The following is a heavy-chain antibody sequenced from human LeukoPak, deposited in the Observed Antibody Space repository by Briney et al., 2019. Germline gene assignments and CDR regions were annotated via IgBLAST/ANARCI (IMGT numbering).Heavy chain of an antibody. D-gene: IGHD3-10*01. CDR1: GGSISSGGYY. J-gene: IGHJ5*02. CDR2: IYYSGSN. Sequence: PSQTLSLTCTVSGGSISSGGYYWSWIRQHPGKGLEWIGYIYYSGSNNYNPSLKSRVTISVDTSKNHFSLRLSSVTAADTAVYYCARHANYYGSGSYLNWFDPWGQGTLVTVSS. CDR3: ARHANYYGSGSYLNWFDP. V-gene: IGHV4-31*03.